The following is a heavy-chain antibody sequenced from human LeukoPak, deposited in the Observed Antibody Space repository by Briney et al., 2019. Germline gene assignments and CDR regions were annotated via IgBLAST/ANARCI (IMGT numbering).Heavy chain of an antibody. D-gene: IGHD3-22*01. J-gene: IGHJ4*02. V-gene: IGHV3-72*01. CDR3: ARGGSSFGSSAYLPY. Sequence: PGGSLRLSCAASGFTFSDYYMDWVRQAPGKGLEWVGRARNKANSHSTEYAASVKGRFTISRDDSENSLFLQKNSLKTEDTAVYFCARGGSSFGSSAYLPYWGQGALVSVSS. CDR1: GFTFSDYY. CDR2: ARNKANSHST.